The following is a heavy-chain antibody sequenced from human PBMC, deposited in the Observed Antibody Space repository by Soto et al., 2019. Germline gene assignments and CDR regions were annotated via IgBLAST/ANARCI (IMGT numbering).Heavy chain of an antibody. CDR1: GGTFNNYN. J-gene: IGHJ4*02. Sequence: QFQLVQSGAEVKRPGSSVRVSCKASGGTFNNYNLNWVRQAPGQGLEWVGRIIPVLRIVNYAQKLQGRVTITADKSTSTDYLDLSALRSDDTAVYYCVRAEGSSSSDYWGQGTLVTVSS. D-gene: IGHD6-6*01. V-gene: IGHV1-69*02. CDR2: IIPVLRIV. CDR3: VRAEGSSSSDY.